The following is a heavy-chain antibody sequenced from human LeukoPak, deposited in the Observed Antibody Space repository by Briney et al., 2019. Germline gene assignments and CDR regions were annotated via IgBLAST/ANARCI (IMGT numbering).Heavy chain of an antibody. CDR1: GFTFNTYA. Sequence: GGSLRLSCTASGFTFNTYAMSWARQAPGKGLEWVSVIIGSSDTTYYADSVKGRFTISRDNSKNTLYLQMNSLRAEDTAVYYCAKAVAAADYFDYWGQGTLVTVSS. D-gene: IGHD6-13*01. J-gene: IGHJ4*02. CDR3: AKAVAAADYFDY. CDR2: IIGSSDTT. V-gene: IGHV3-23*01.